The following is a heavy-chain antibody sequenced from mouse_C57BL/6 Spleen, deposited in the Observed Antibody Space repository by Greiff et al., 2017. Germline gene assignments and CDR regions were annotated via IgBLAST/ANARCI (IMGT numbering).Heavy chain of an antibody. Sequence: QLQQPGAELVKPGASVRISCKASGYTFTSSWITWVKQRPGQGLEWIGDIYPGSGSTNYNEKFKSKATLTVDTSSSTAYMQLSSLTSEDAAVYYCARLRLDEGFAYWGQGTLVTVSA. CDR2: IYPGSGST. J-gene: IGHJ3*01. D-gene: IGHD3-2*02. CDR3: ARLRLDEGFAY. V-gene: IGHV1-55*01. CDR1: GYTFTSSW.